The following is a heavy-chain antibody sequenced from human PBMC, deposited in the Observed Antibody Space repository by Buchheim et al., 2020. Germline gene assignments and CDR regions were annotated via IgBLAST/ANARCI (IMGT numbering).Heavy chain of an antibody. Sequence: QVQLVESGGGVVQPGRSLRLSCAASRFTFSRFGMHWVRQAPGKGLEWLAIIWYDGSNKYYADSVKGRFTISRDNSKNTLYLQMNSLRAEDTALYYCARDFYDTSGYCLDPWGQGTL. D-gene: IGHD3-22*01. CDR3: ARDFYDTSGYCLDP. CDR1: RFTFSRFG. CDR2: IWYDGSNK. J-gene: IGHJ5*02. V-gene: IGHV3-33*01.